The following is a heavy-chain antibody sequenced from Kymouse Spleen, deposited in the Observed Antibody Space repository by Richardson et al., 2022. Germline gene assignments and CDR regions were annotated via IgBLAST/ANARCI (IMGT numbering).Heavy chain of an antibody. CDR1: GGSISSYY. CDR3: ARDSSGSSYGMDV. CDR2: IYYSGST. D-gene: IGHD3-10*01. V-gene: IGHV4-59*01. Sequence: QVQLQESGPGLVKPSETLSLTCTVSGGSISSYYWSWIRQPPGKGLEWIGYIYYSGSTNYNPSLKSRVTISVDTSKNQFSLKLSSVTAADTAVYYCARDSSGSSYGMDVWGQGTTVTVSS. J-gene: IGHJ6*02.